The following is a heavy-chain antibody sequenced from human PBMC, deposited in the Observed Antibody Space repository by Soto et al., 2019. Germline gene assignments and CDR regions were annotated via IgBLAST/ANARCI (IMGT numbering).Heavy chain of an antibody. J-gene: IGHJ5*02. V-gene: IGHV1-8*01. CDR3: ATGIIVHSLLLRSFCLEP. CDR1: GFTVTSFD. D-gene: IGHD3-9*01. CDR2: INPNTGTT. Sequence: ASVKVSCKASGFTVTSFDLSWVRQVPGQGLEWLGWINPNTGTTGYAQKFQGRITLTSNISITTTYMELRSLRADDAAVYFCATGIIVHSLLLRSFCLEPWGQ.